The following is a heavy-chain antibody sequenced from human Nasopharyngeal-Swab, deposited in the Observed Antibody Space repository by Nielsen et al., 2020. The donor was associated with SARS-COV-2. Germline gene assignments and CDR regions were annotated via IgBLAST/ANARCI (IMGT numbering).Heavy chain of an antibody. Sequence: GGSLRLSCAASGFTFSSYEMNWVRQAPGKGPEWVSYISSSGSTIYYADSVKGRFTISRDNAKNSLYLQMNSLRAEDTAVYYCAGGGGGGYGDYYYYGMDVWGQGTTVTVSS. CDR3: AGGGGGGYGDYYYYGMDV. CDR1: GFTFSSYE. D-gene: IGHD1-26*01. CDR2: ISSSGSTI. J-gene: IGHJ6*02. V-gene: IGHV3-48*03.